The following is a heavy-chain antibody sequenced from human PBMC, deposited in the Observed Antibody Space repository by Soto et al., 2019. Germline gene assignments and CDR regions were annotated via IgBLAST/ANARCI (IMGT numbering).Heavy chain of an antibody. Sequence: QVQLVQSGAEVKKPGASVKVSCKASGYTFTSYGISWVRQAPGQGLEWMGWISAYNGNTNYAQKLQGRVTMTTDTSTSTAYMELRSLRSDDTAGYYCARAGLAYCGGDCLWSYDGMDVWGQGTTVTVSS. J-gene: IGHJ6*02. CDR2: ISAYNGNT. CDR3: ARAGLAYCGGDCLWSYDGMDV. CDR1: GYTFTSYG. V-gene: IGHV1-18*01. D-gene: IGHD2-21*02.